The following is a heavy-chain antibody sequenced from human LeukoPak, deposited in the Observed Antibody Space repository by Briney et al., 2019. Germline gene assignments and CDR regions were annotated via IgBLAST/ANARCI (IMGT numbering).Heavy chain of an antibody. V-gene: IGHV3-74*01. CDR3: ARSNYDSTTFYYHLDL. CDR1: GFTFSSYW. CDR2: VDVHGQGT. D-gene: IGHD2/OR15-2a*01. J-gene: IGHJ5*02. Sequence: GGSLRLTCAASGFTFSSYWMHWVRQAPGKGPVWVSRVDVHGQGTAYADSVKGRFTISRDNAKNTLSLQMNSLSAEDTAVYYCARSNYDSTTFYYHLDLWGQGTLVTVSS.